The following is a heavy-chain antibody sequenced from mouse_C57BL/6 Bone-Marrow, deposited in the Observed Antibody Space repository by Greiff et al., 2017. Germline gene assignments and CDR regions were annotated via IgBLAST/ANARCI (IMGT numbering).Heavy chain of an antibody. D-gene: IGHD2-1*01. CDR3: AIYYGNLAWFAY. CDR1: GYTFTSYW. J-gene: IGHJ3*01. V-gene: IGHV1-64*01. CDR2: IHPNSGST. Sequence: QVQLQQPGAELVKPGASVKLSCKASGYTFTSYWMHWVKQRPGQGLEWIGMIHPNSGSTNYNEKVKSKATLTVDKSSSTAYMQLSSLTSEDSAVYYCAIYYGNLAWFAYWGQGTLVTVSA.